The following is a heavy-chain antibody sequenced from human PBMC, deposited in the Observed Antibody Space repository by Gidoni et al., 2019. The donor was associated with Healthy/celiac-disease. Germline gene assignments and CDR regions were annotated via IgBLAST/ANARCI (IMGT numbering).Heavy chain of an antibody. D-gene: IGHD4-17*01. CDR1: CGSISSSSYY. Sequence: QLQLQESGPGLVQPSATPSLTCTVPCGSISSSSYYWGWIRQPPGKGLEWIGSIYYSGSTYYNPSLKSRVTISVDTSKNQFSLKLSSGTAADTAVYYCARCSTYGDYVGYWGQGTLVTVSS. V-gene: IGHV4-39*01. CDR3: ARCSTYGDYVGY. CDR2: IYYSGST. J-gene: IGHJ4*02.